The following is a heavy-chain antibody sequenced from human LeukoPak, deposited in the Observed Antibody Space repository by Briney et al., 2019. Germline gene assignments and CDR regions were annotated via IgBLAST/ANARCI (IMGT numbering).Heavy chain of an antibody. CDR1: GFSFSDYS. Sequence: GGSLRLSCVGSGFSFSDYSMNWVRQAPGKGLEWVSAIATDKSHDWYADSVKGRFTISRDNAKKSVYLEMNSLRAEDTAVYYCTRDLMDYDVSTGLHHYYMDVWGQGTTVTVSS. V-gene: IGHV3-21*01. J-gene: IGHJ6*02. CDR3: TRDLMDYDVSTGLHHYYMDV. CDR2: IATDKSHD. D-gene: IGHD3-9*01.